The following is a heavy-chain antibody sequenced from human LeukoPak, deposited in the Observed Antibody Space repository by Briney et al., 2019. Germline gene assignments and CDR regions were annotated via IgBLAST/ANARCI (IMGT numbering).Heavy chain of an antibody. CDR2: ISYSGTT. D-gene: IGHD2-21*02. Sequence: SETLSLTCTVSGGSISSSSYHWGWVRQPPGKGLEWIGSISYSGTTYYNPSLNSRVTIFGDTSKNQFSLRLSSVTAADTAVYYCAGRLVTKYFDYWGQGTPVTVSS. CDR3: AGRLVTKYFDY. V-gene: IGHV4-39*01. J-gene: IGHJ4*02. CDR1: GGSISSSSYH.